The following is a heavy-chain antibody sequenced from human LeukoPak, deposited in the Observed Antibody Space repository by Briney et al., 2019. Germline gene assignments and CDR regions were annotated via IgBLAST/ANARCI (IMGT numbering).Heavy chain of an antibody. D-gene: IGHD1-26*01. J-gene: IGHJ4*02. CDR2: ISYDGSNK. Sequence: GGSLRLSCAASGFTFSSYGMHWVRQAPGKGLEWVAVISYDGSNKYYADSVKGRFTISRDNSKNSLYLQMNSLRAEDTALYYCARVFYSGSYGIKDYWGQGTLVTVSS. V-gene: IGHV3-30*03. CDR1: GFTFSSYG. CDR3: ARVFYSGSYGIKDY.